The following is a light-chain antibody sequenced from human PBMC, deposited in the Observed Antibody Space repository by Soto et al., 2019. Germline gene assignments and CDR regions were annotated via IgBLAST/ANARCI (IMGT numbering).Light chain of an antibody. V-gene: IGKV1-5*01. CDR2: DAS. CDR3: QQYNTYWT. CDR1: QNVNNW. J-gene: IGKJ1*01. Sequence: GDRVTITCRASQNVNNWLAWYQHKPGKAPQLLIYDASVLETGVPSRFSGSGSGTEFTLAISGLQSDDFATYSCQQYNTYWTFGPGTKVDIK.